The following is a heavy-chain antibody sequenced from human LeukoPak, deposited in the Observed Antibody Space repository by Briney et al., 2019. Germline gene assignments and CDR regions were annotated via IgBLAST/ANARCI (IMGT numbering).Heavy chain of an antibody. CDR2: IYYSGST. J-gene: IGHJ4*02. CDR3: ARGPLTLQYGGPFDY. Sequence: PSETLSLTCTVSGGSISSYYWSWIRQPPGKGLEWIGYIYYSGSTNYNPSLKSRVTISVDTSKNQFSLKLSSVTAADTAVYYCARGPLTLQYGGPFDYWGQGTLVTVSS. D-gene: IGHD3-10*01. V-gene: IGHV4-59*01. CDR1: GGSISSYY.